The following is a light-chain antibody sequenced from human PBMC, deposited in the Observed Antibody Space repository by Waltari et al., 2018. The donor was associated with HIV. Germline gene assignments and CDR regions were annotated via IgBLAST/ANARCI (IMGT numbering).Light chain of an antibody. V-gene: IGLV2-14*03. CDR2: DVS. J-gene: IGLJ3*02. CDR3: SSYTSSNNWV. CDR1: SSDVGGYNY. Sequence: QSALTQPASVSGSPGQSITIPCTGTSSDVGGYNYVSWYQQHPGKAPKLMIYDVSNRPSGVSNRFSGSKSGNTASLTISGLQAEDEADYYCSSYTSSNNWVFGGGTKLTVL.